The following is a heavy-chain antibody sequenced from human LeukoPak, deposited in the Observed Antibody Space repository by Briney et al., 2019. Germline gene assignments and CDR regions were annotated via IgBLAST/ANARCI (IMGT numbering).Heavy chain of an antibody. CDR1: GYIFSTYW. CDR2: IYPGDSDT. J-gene: IGHJ4*02. CDR3: ARSGGRDIYYFDY. Sequence: GESLKISCKGSGYIFSTYWIAWVRQLPGKGLEWMGIIYPGDSDTRYSPSFQGQVTISADKSISTAYLQWSSLKASDTAMYYCARSGGRDIYYFDYWGQGTLVTVSS. V-gene: IGHV5-51*01. D-gene: IGHD2-15*01.